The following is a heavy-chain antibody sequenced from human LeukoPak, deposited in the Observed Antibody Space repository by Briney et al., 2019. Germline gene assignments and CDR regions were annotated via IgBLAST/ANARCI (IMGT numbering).Heavy chain of an antibody. CDR3: ARDPGGSGPAS. V-gene: IGHV4-61*02. CDR1: GGSISSLNYQ. CDR2: IYTSGST. D-gene: IGHD6-19*01. J-gene: IGHJ5*02. Sequence: SETLSLTCTVSGGSISSLNYQWPWIRQPAGKGLELIGRIYTSGSTNYSPSFKSRVTISIDTSKNQFSLKLSSVTAADTAVYYCARDPGGSGPASWGPGTLVTVSS.